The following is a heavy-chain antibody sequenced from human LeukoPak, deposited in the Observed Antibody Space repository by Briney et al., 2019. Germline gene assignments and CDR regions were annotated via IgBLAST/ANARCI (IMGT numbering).Heavy chain of an antibody. CDR1: GFTFNTYW. J-gene: IGHJ3*01. CDR3: VTLTMAVSEHAFDL. CDR2: INPDGTST. D-gene: IGHD4/OR15-4a*01. V-gene: IGHV3-74*01. Sequence: PGGSLRLSCAASGFTFNTYWVHWVRQAAGKGLLWVSRINPDGTSTSHADFVKGRFSISRDNAENTVSLQMSSLRAEDTAVYYCVTLTMAVSEHAFDLWGQGTVVTVSP.